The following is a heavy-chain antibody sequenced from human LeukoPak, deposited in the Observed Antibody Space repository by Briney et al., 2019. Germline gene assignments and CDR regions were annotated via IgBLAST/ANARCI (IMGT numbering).Heavy chain of an antibody. J-gene: IGHJ4*02. D-gene: IGHD3-22*01. CDR3: ARAGFDSTGYYDY. Sequence: SETLSLTCAVYGGSFSGYYWSWIRQPPGKGLEWIGEINHSGSTNYNPSLKSRVTISVDTSKNQFSLKLSSVTAADTAVYYCARAGFDSTGYYDYWGQGTLVTVSS. CDR1: GGSFSGYY. V-gene: IGHV4-34*01. CDR2: INHSGST.